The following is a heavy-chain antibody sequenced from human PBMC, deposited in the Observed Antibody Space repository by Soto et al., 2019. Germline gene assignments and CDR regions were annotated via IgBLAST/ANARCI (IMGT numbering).Heavy chain of an antibody. CDR1: GYTFTNYW. V-gene: IGHV5-51*01. Sequence: GESLKISCKGSGYTFTNYWIGWVRQMPGKGLEWMGSIYPGDSDTKYNPSFQGQFTISADKSITTTYLQWSSLKASDTAIYYCAASIFYYGMDVWGQGTTVTVSS. CDR3: AASIFYYGMDV. CDR2: IYPGDSDT. J-gene: IGHJ6*02.